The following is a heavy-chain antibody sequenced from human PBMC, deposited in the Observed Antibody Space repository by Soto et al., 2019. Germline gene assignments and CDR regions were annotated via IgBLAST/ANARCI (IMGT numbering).Heavy chain of an antibody. V-gene: IGHV4-59*01. CDR1: GGSIVDYY. D-gene: IGHD1-7*01. CDR3: ARDVNRWELRGFFDP. J-gene: IGHJ5*02. Sequence: SETLSLTCSVSGGSIVDYYWSWIRQPPGKGLEWIGFIYYTGNTRYNPSLGSRVTISLDTSKNQFSLKLTSATATDTAFYYCARDVNRWELRGFFDPWGRGALVTVSS. CDR2: IYYTGNT.